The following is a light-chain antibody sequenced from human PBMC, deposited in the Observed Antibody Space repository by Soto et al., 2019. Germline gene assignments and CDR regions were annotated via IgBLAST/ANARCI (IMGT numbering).Light chain of an antibody. CDR1: QRISTY. Sequence: DIQMTQSPSTLSSGVGDRVTITCRASQRISTYLNWYQQKPGKAPTLLIYAACSWQSGVPSRFSGGGSGTDFTLTIHTLQPEDFATYFCQQCYSSPRTFGQRTKVEIK. V-gene: IGKV1-39*01. CDR2: AAC. CDR3: QQCYSSPRT. J-gene: IGKJ1*01.